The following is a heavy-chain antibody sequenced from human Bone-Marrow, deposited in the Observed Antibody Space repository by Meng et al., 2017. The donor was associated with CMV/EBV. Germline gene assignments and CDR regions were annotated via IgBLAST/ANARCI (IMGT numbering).Heavy chain of an antibody. V-gene: IGHV4-61*02. CDR3: ASSLWFGELSGWFDP. CDR2: IYTSGST. D-gene: IGHD3-10*01. CDR1: GGSISSGSYY. J-gene: IGHJ5*02. Sequence: QVQLQESGPGLVKPSQNLSLTCTVPGGSISSGSYYWSWIRQPAGKGLEWIGRIYTSGSTNYNPSLKSRVTISVDTSKNQFSLKLSSVTAADTAVYYCASSLWFGELSGWFDPWGQGTLVTVSS.